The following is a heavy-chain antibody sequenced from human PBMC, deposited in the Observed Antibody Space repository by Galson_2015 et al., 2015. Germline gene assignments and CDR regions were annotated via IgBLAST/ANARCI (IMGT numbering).Heavy chain of an antibody. J-gene: IGHJ4*02. CDR2: IYPGDSDT. CDR3: ARRRDSGYGPRYFDY. D-gene: IGHD5-12*01. V-gene: IGHV5-51*07. Sequence: QSGAEVKKPGESPKISCKGSGYSFTSYWIGWVHQMPGKGLEWIGIIYPGDSDTRYSPSFQGQVTISADKSISTAYLQWSSLKASDTAMYYCARRRDSGYGPRYFDYWGQGTLVTVSS. CDR1: GYSFTSYW.